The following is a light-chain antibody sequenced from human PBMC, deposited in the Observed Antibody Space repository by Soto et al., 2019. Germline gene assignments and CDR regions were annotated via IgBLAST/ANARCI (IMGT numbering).Light chain of an antibody. CDR2: GAS. CDR1: QNVDSNY. V-gene: IGKV3-20*01. CDR3: QHYQSGHPIT. J-gene: IGKJ5*01. Sequence: DIVLTQSPGTLSLSPGERATLSCRASQNVDSNYLAWYQQKPGQAPRIIIFGASGRATGISDRFSGSGSETSFTLTISRLEPEDFALYYCQHYQSGHPITFGQGTRLEIK.